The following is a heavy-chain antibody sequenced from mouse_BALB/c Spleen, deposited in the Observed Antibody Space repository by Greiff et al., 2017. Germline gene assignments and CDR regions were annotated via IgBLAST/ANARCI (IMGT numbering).Heavy chain of an antibody. Sequence: DVMLVESGGGLVKPGGSLKLSCAASGFTFSSYAMSWVRQSPEKRLEWVAEISSGGSYTYYPDTVTGRFTISRDNAKNTLYLEMSSLRSEDTAMYYCAREGGTAWFAYWGQGTLVTVSA. D-gene: IGHD4-1*01. CDR1: GFTFSSYA. CDR2: ISSGGSYT. V-gene: IGHV5-9-4*01. J-gene: IGHJ3*01. CDR3: AREGGTAWFAY.